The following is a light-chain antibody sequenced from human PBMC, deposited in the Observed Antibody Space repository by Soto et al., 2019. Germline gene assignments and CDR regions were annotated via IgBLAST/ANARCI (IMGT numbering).Light chain of an antibody. CDR2: DNN. V-gene: IGLV1-51*01. CDR1: TSNIGNNY. Sequence: QSVLTQPPSVSSASGLKVTISCSGSTSNIGNNYVSWYQQLPGTAPKLLIYDNNRRPSGIPDRFSASKSGTSATLGITRLQTGDEADYYCATWDSSLSGGVFGGGTQLTVL. CDR3: ATWDSSLSGGV. J-gene: IGLJ7*01.